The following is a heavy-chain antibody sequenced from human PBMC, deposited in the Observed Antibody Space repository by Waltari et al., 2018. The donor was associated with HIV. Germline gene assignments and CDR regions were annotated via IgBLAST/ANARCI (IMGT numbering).Heavy chain of an antibody. CDR3: ATDPHYYDSSGPSGY. D-gene: IGHD3-22*01. CDR2: FDPEDGET. Sequence: QVQLVQSGAEVKKPGASVRVSCKVSGYTLTELPMPRVRRATGKGLEWMGGFDPEDGETIYAQKFQGRVTMTEDTSTDTAYMELSSLRSEDTAVYYCATDPHYYDSSGPSGYWGQGTLVTVSS. CDR1: GYTLTELP. J-gene: IGHJ4*02. V-gene: IGHV1-24*01.